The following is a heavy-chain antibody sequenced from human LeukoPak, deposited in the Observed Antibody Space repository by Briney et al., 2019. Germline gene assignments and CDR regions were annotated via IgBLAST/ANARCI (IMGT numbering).Heavy chain of an antibody. CDR1: GFTFSSFW. CDR2: IKEDGSLT. Sequence: PGGSLRLFCVGSGFTFSSFWVNWVRQVPGRGLQWLANIKEDGSLTAHEESVKGRFTIFRDNVANVLYLQMNSLRVDDTAIYYCARGRPTPGTDFWGQGTLVTVSS. D-gene: IGHD6-6*01. CDR3: ARGRPTPGTDF. J-gene: IGHJ4*02. V-gene: IGHV3-7*04.